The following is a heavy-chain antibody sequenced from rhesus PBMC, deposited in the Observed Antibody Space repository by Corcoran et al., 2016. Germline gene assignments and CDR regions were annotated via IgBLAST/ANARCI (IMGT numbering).Heavy chain of an antibody. Sequence: EVQLVQSGAEVKRPGESLKISCKTSGYSFTNYWISWVRQMPGKGLEWMGAIDPSDSDTRYTPSFQGKVTISADTPISTAYLKWSSLKAADTATYYCARGWGTVTVFDFWGQGLRVTVSS. V-gene: IGHV5-2*01. CDR3: ARGWGTVTVFDF. J-gene: IGHJ3*01. CDR2: IDPSDSDT. CDR1: GYSFTNYW. D-gene: IGHD4-23*01.